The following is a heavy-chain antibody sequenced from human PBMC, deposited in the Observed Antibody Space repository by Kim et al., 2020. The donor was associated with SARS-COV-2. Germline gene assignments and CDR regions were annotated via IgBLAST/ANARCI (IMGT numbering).Heavy chain of an antibody. Sequence: SETLSLTCAVYGGSFSGYYWSWIRQPPGKGLEWIGEINHSGSTNYNPSLKSRVTISVDTSKNQFSLKLSSVTAADTAVYYCARPGGFYSSRPGYGMDVWGQGTTVTVSS. J-gene: IGHJ6*02. V-gene: IGHV4-34*01. CDR3: ARPGGFYSSRPGYGMDV. CDR1: GGSFSGYY. CDR2: INHSGST. D-gene: IGHD6-13*01.